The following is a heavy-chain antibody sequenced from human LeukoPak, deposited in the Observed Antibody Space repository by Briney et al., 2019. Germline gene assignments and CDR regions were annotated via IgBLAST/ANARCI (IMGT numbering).Heavy chain of an antibody. CDR1: GYTFTSYG. Sequence: ASVKVSCKASGYTFTSYGISWVRRAPGQGLEWMGWISAYNGNTNYAQKLQGRVTMTTDTSTSTAYMELRSLRSDDTAVYYCARDHYDTPYYYYMDVWGKGTTVTISS. CDR2: ISAYNGNT. J-gene: IGHJ6*03. V-gene: IGHV1-18*01. CDR3: ARDHYDTPYYYYMDV. D-gene: IGHD3-22*01.